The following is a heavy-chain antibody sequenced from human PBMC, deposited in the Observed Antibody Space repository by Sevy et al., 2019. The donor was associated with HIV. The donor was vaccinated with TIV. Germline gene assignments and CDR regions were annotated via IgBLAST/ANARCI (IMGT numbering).Heavy chain of an antibody. V-gene: IGHV3-15*07. CDR3: TTDVGLGATYY. Sequence: GGSLRLSCVASGFTFSNAWVNWVRQSPGKGLEWVGRSTTKTDGEPTDYAAPVKDRLTISRDDSTNTLYLQMNSLRTENTAVYYCTTDVGLGATYYWGQGTLVTVSS. CDR1: GFTFSNAW. CDR2: STTKTDGEPT. D-gene: IGHD1-26*01. J-gene: IGHJ4*02.